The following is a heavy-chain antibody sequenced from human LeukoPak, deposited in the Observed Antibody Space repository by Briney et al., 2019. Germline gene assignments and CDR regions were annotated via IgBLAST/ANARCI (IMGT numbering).Heavy chain of an antibody. CDR1: GYTFDSYG. CDR3: ARGGRTTAPDF. D-gene: IGHD2/OR15-2a*01. Sequence: ASVKVSCKTSGYTFDSYGISWVRQAPGQGLEWMAWITAYSGHIDYAQNLQGRVTVTTDTSTSTAHMELRSLRSDDTAVYYCARGGRTTAPDFWGQETLVTVSS. CDR2: ITAYSGHI. J-gene: IGHJ4*02. V-gene: IGHV1-18*01.